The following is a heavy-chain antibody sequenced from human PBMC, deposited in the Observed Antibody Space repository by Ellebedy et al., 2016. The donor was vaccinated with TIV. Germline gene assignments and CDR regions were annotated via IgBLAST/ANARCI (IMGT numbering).Heavy chain of an antibody. Sequence: GGSLRLXXIASGFTFSDYGMHWVRQAPGKGLEWVAFIWYDGINKYYADSVKGRFTISRDDSKNTLYLHMNSLRVEDTAVYYCARPVEDLLMSGLAYWGQGTLVTVSS. CDR1: GFTFSDYG. V-gene: IGHV3-33*01. CDR2: IWYDGINK. J-gene: IGHJ4*02. CDR3: ARPVEDLLMSGLAY.